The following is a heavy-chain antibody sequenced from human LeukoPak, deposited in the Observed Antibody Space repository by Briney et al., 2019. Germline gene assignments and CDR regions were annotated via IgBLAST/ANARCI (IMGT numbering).Heavy chain of an antibody. J-gene: IGHJ5*02. CDR3: ARGGNYWPQWWFDP. CDR2: IYYTGST. D-gene: IGHD1-26*01. V-gene: IGHV4-59*01. CDR1: GGSISSYY. Sequence: SETLSLTCTVSGGSISSYYWSWIRQPPGKGLEWIGYIYYTGSTSYNPSLKSRVTVSLDASKNQFSLELNSVTPADTAVYYCARGGNYWPQWWFDPWGRGTLVSVSS.